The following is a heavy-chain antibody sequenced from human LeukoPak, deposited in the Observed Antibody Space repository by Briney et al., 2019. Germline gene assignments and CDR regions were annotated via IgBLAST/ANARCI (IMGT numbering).Heavy chain of an antibody. CDR1: GYSFTDYY. V-gene: IGHV1-2*02. Sequence: ASVTVSCKTSGYSFTDYYMHWVRQAPGQGLEWMGWINPNSGGTSSAQKFQGRVTMTRDTSISTVYMEVSWLTSDDTAIYYCARADRLHGGPYLIGPWGQGTLVTVSS. CDR2: INPNSGGT. D-gene: IGHD2-21*01. J-gene: IGHJ5*02. CDR3: ARADRLHGGPYLIGP.